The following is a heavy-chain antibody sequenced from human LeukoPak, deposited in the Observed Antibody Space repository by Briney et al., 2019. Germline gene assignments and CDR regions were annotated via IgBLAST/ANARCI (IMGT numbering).Heavy chain of an antibody. Sequence: GGSLRLSCAASGFTFSSYAMSWVRQAPGKGLEWVSAISGGGGSTYYADSVKGRFTISRDNSKNTLYLQMNSLRAEDTAVYYCAKDLGALIDIVVVVAATCDYWGQGTLVTVSS. CDR2: ISGGGGST. CDR3: AKDLGALIDIVVVVAATCDY. CDR1: GFTFSSYA. J-gene: IGHJ4*02. V-gene: IGHV3-23*01. D-gene: IGHD2-15*01.